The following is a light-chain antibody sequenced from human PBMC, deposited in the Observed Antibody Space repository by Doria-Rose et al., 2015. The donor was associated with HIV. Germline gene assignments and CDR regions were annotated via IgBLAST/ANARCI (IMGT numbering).Light chain of an antibody. J-gene: IGKJ1*01. Sequence: DIQVTQSPSFLSASVGVRVTITCRASQGISRYLAWYQQKPGKAPTLLIFGASTLQSVVPSRFSGSGSGTELTLTISSLQPEDFATYYCQQFDSFPRTFGQGTKVELK. CDR3: QQFDSFPRT. CDR2: GAS. V-gene: IGKV1-9*01. CDR1: QGISRY.